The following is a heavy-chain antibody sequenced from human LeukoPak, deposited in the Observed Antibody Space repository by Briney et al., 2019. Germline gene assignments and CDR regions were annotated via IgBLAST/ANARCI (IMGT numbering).Heavy chain of an antibody. V-gene: IGHV3-23*01. CDR2: ISGSGGST. CDR1: GFTVSSNY. D-gene: IGHD5-18*01. Sequence: GGSLRLSCAASGFTVSSNYMSWVRQAPGKGLEWVSAISGSGGSTYYADSVKGRFTISRDNSKNTLYLQMNSLRAEDTAVYYGAKGYSYGAPLAYGAQGPRAPVPS. CDR3: AKGYSYGAPLAY. J-gene: IGHJ4*02.